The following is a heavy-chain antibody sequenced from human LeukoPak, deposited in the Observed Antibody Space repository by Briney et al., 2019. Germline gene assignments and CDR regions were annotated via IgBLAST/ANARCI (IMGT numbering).Heavy chain of an antibody. D-gene: IGHD2-21*01. CDR3: GKDRLGDWSIDY. Sequence: GGSLRLSCTTSGFTFSTYGMHWVRQAPGKGLEWLTYIRYDGSEKYYADSMKGRITISRDNSKNTVSLQMSSLRPEDTAIYYCGKDRLGDWSIDYWGQGTLVTVSS. J-gene: IGHJ4*02. V-gene: IGHV3-30*02. CDR2: IRYDGSEK. CDR1: GFTFSTYG.